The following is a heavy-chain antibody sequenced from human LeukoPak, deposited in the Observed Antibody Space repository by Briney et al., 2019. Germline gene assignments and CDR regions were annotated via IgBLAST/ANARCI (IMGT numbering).Heavy chain of an antibody. CDR2: IYYSGSI. Sequence: SETLSLTCTVSGGSISSYYWSWIRQPPGKGLEWIGYIYYSGSINYNPSLKSRVTISVDTSKNQFSLKLSSVTAADTAVYYCARHRPYSSSYYYFDYWGQGTLVTVSS. V-gene: IGHV4-59*08. CDR1: GGSISSYY. J-gene: IGHJ4*02. CDR3: ARHRPYSSSYYYFDY. D-gene: IGHD6-13*01.